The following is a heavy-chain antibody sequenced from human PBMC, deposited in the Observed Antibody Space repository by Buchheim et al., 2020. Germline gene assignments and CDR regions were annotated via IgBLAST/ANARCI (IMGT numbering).Heavy chain of an antibody. V-gene: IGHV4-39*01. D-gene: IGHD5-12*01. CDR3: ARVTVATIDRVGPPDY. Sequence: QLQLQESGPGLVKPSETLSLTCTVSGGSISSSSYYWGWIRQPPGKGLEWIGSIYYSGSTYYNPSLKSRVTISVDTSKNQFSLKLSSVTAADTAVYYCARVTVATIDRVGPPDYWGQGTL. J-gene: IGHJ4*02. CDR1: GGSISSSSYY. CDR2: IYYSGST.